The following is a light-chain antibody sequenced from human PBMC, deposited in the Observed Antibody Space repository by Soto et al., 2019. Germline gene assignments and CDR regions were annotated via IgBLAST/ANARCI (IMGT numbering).Light chain of an antibody. CDR3: QQYGSSPPT. Sequence: EIVLNQSPGTLSLSPGERATLSCRASQSVTSSYLAWYQQKPGQAPRLLIYGASSRATGIPDRFSGSGSGTDFTLTISRLEPEDFAVYYCQQYGSSPPTFGQGSKV. V-gene: IGKV3-20*01. CDR2: GAS. J-gene: IGKJ1*01. CDR1: QSVTSSY.